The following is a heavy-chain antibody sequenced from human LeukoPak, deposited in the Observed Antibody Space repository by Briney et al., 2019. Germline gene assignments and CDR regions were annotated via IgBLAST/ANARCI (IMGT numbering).Heavy chain of an antibody. J-gene: IGHJ3*02. D-gene: IGHD3-22*01. CDR1: GDTSTGDN. CDR3: ATSLMWLLPDDAFDI. V-gene: IGHV1-2*02. Sequence: ASLRASSEASGDTSTGDNMHWGRQTPEQRLEWMGWSNLKSGGTNYAKKFQGRVTTNRDTSISTAYMELSRLRSDDTAVYYCATSLMWLLPDDAFDIWGQGTMVTVSS. CDR2: SNLKSGGT.